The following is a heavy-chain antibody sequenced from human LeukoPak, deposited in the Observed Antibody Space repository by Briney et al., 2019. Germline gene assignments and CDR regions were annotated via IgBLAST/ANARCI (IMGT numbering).Heavy chain of an antibody. CDR3: AKGYYGSGSFDAFDI. V-gene: IGHV3-30*18. J-gene: IGHJ3*02. CDR2: ISFDGSNK. CDR1: GFTFSSYA. Sequence: PGGSLRLSCAVSGFTFSSYAVHWVRQAPGKGLEWVAVISFDGSNKYYADSVKGRFTISRDNSKNTLYLQMNSLRAEDTAVYYCAKGYYGSGSFDAFDIWGQGTMVTVSS. D-gene: IGHD3-10*01.